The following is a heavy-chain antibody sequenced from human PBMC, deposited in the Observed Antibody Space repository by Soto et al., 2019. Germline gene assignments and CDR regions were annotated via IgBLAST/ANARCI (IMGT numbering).Heavy chain of an antibody. D-gene: IGHD5-18*01. V-gene: IGHV1-8*01. Sequence: ASVKVSCKASGYTFTSYDINWVRQATGRGLEWMGWMNPNSGNTGYAQKFQGRVTMTRNTSISTAYMELSSLRSEDTAVYYCARDKDTAMDNYYYYYGMDVWGKGPTVTVSS. CDR1: GYTFTSYD. CDR3: ARDKDTAMDNYYYYYGMDV. J-gene: IGHJ6*04. CDR2: MNPNSGNT.